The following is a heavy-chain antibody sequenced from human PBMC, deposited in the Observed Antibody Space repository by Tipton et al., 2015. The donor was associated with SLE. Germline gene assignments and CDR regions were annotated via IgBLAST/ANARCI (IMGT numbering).Heavy chain of an antibody. CDR3: ASGGGDDFDY. CDR1: GFVFSTYW. J-gene: IGHJ4*02. V-gene: IGHV3-74*01. CDR2: INSDGNII. D-gene: IGHD2-21*01. Sequence: SLRLSCAASGFVFSTYWMHWVRQAPGKGLVWVSRINSDGNIITYADSVKGRFTISRDDAKNTLYLHMNSLRAEDTAVYYCASGGGDDFDYWGQGTRVTVSS.